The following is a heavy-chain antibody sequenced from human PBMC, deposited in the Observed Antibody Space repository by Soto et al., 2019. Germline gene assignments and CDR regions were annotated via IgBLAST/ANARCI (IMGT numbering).Heavy chain of an antibody. J-gene: IGHJ4*02. CDR1: GYTFTSYT. Sequence: VSVKVSCKASGYTFTSYTISWVRQAPGQGLEWVGWIGPSSGNTDSARNLQGRVTMTTDISTNTAYMELRSLRSDDTAVYYCARDTGNFFDYCGQRALVTVSS. CDR3: ARDTGNFFDY. V-gene: IGHV1-18*01. CDR2: IGPSSGNT.